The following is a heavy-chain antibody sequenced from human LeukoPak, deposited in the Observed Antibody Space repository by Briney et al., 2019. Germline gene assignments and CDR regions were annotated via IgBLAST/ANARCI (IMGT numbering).Heavy chain of an antibody. CDR3: ARHFSGYSSSWYEVDYYGMDV. V-gene: IGHV4-38-2*02. Sequence: SETLSLTCTVSGYSISSGYYWGWIRQPPGKGLEWIGSIYHSGSTYYNPSLKSRVTISVDTSKNQFSLKLSSVTAADTAVYYCARHFSGYSSSWYEVDYYGMDVWGQGTTVTVSS. CDR2: IYHSGST. D-gene: IGHD6-13*01. J-gene: IGHJ6*02. CDR1: GYSISSGYY.